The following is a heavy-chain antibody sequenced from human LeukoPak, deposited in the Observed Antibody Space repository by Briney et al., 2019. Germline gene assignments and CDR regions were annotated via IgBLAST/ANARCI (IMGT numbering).Heavy chain of an antibody. CDR2: IYYSVST. CDR1: GGSISSSSYY. D-gene: IGHD1-26*01. V-gene: IGHV4-39*07. J-gene: IGHJ4*02. CDR3: ARDRVGLYSGSYYDYFDY. Sequence: SETLSLTCTVSGGSISSSSYYWGWIRQPPGKGLEWIGSIYYSVSTYDNPSLKSRVTISVDTSKNQFSLKLSSVTAADTAVYYCARDRVGLYSGSYYDYFDYWGQGTLVTVSS.